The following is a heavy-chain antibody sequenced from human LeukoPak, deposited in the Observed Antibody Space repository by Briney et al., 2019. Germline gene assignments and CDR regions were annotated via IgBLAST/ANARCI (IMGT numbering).Heavy chain of an antibody. CDR3: AKYGAAWLRPLFDY. CDR2: ISGSGGST. D-gene: IGHD5-12*01. J-gene: IGHJ4*02. V-gene: IGHV3-23*01. CDR1: GFTFSSYA. Sequence: PGGSLRLSCAASGFTFSSYAMSWVRQAPGKGLEWVSAISGSGGSTYCADSVKGRFTISRDNSKNTLYLQMNSLRAEDTAVYYCAKYGAAWLRPLFDYWGQGTLVTVSS.